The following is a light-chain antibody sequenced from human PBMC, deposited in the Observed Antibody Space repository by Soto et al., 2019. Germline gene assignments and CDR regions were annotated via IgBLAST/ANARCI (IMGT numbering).Light chain of an antibody. CDR1: QSVSSN. CDR3: QQYDNWPPT. CDR2: GAS. J-gene: IGKJ4*01. Sequence: EIVMTQSPATLSVSPGERATLSCRASQSVSSNLAWYQQKPGQAPRLLFYGASNRATGIPVRFGASGSGTEFTLTISSLQSEDFAVYSCQQYDNWPPTFGGGTKVDIK. V-gene: IGKV3-15*01.